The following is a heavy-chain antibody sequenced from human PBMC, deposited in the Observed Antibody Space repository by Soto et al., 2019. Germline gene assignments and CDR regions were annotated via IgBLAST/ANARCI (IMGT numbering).Heavy chain of an antibody. Sequence: TSETLSLTCTVSGGSISSSSYYWGWIRQPPGKGLEWIGSIYYSGSTYYNPSLKSRVTISVDTSKNQFSLKLSSVTAADTAVYYCARGTPYSSSSHFDYWGQGTLVTVSS. D-gene: IGHD6-6*01. V-gene: IGHV4-39*01. CDR1: GGSISSSSYY. J-gene: IGHJ4*02. CDR2: IYYSGST. CDR3: ARGTPYSSSSHFDY.